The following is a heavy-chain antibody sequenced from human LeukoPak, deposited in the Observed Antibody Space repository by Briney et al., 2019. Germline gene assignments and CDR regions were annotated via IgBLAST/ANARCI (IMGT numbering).Heavy chain of an antibody. CDR3: ARMSKKRDGYNYYYYYYMDV. J-gene: IGHJ6*03. CDR2: MNPNSSNT. V-gene: IGHV1-8*01. CDR1: GYTFTSYD. D-gene: IGHD5-24*01. Sequence: ASVTVSFKASGYTFTSYDINWVRQAHGQGVERMGRMNPNSSNTGYAQTFQGRVTMTRNTSIRTAYMELSSPRSEDTAVYYCARMSKKRDGYNYYYYYYMDVWGKGTTVTVSS.